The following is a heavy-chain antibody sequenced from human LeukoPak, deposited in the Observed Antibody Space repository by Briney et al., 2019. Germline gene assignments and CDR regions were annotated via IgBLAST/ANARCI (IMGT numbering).Heavy chain of an antibody. CDR2: IDTDGSST. V-gene: IGHV3-74*01. CDR3: ARERCYYVSRSYYRSGGFDY. Sequence: GGSLTLSCAASRFTFSSYWMHWVRQAPGKGLVWVSRIDTDGSSTIYADSVQGRFTISRDNAKNTLYLQMSSLRAEHTAVYYCARERCYYVSRSYYRSGGFDYWGQGTLVTVSS. J-gene: IGHJ4*02. D-gene: IGHD3-10*01. CDR1: RFTFSSYW.